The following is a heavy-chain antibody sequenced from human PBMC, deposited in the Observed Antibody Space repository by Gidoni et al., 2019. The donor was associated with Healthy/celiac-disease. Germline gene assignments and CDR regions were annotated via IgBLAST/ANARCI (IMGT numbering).Heavy chain of an antibody. D-gene: IGHD3-22*01. Sequence: QVQLVESGGGVFQPGRSLRLSCAASGFTFSSYGMHWVRQAPGKGLEWVGVIWYDGSNQYYADSVKGRFTISRDNSKNTLYLQMNSLRAEDTAVYYCARDAYYYDSSGYSAFDIWGQGTMVTVSS. CDR1: GFTFSSYG. V-gene: IGHV3-33*01. J-gene: IGHJ3*02. CDR3: ARDAYYYDSSGYSAFDI. CDR2: IWYDGSNQ.